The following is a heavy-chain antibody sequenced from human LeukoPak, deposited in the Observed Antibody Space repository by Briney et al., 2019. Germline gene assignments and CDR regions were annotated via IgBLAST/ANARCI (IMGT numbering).Heavy chain of an antibody. CDR3: VLYSGALYSGSYFDY. D-gene: IGHD1-26*01. J-gene: IGHJ4*02. CDR1: GFTFSSYA. Sequence: HPGGSLRLSCAASGFTFSSYAMSWVRQAPGKGLEWVSAISGSGGSTYYADSVKGRFTISRDNSKNTLYLQMNSLRAEDTAVYYCVLYSGALYSGSYFDYWGQGTLVTVSS. V-gene: IGHV3-23*01. CDR2: ISGSGGST.